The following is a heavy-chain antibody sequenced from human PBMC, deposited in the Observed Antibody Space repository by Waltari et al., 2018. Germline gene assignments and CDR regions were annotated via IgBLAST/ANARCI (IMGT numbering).Heavy chain of an antibody. J-gene: IGHJ4*02. CDR3: ARDRGRGLYLDS. CDR1: GDSMSSTYW. Sequence: QLQLQESGPGLVKPSGTLSLTFAVSGDSMSSTYWWSWVRQPPGKGLEWIGQVHGSGRTNYNPSFASRVTVSLDTPNNQFSLRVTSATAADTAIYYCARDRGRGLYLDSWGPGTLVAVSP. D-gene: IGHD2-15*01. V-gene: IGHV4-4*02. CDR2: VHGSGRT.